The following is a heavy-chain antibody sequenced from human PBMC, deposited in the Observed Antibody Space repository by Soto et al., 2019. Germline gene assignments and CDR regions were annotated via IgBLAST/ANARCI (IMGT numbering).Heavy chain of an antibody. V-gene: IGHV3-13*01. J-gene: IGHJ4*02. Sequence: GGSLRLSCAASGFTFSSYDMHWVRQATGKGLEWVSAIGTAGDTYYPGSVKGRFTISRENAKNSLYLQMNSLRAGDTAVYYCARGISSGWYIHFDYWGQGTLVTVSS. D-gene: IGHD6-19*01. CDR3: ARGISSGWYIHFDY. CDR2: IGTAGDT. CDR1: GFTFSSYD.